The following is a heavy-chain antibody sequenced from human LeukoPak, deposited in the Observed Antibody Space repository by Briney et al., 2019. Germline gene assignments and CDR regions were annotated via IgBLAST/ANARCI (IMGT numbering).Heavy chain of an antibody. CDR2: IYSGGTT. Sequence: GGSLRLSCAASGFSVSNNYMSWVRQAPGKGLEWVSLIYSGGTTYYSDSVKGRFTISRDNSKNTVYLQMNNLRDEDTAVYYCVLVVFQRFDYWGQGTLVTVSS. J-gene: IGHJ4*02. CDR1: GFSVSNNY. D-gene: IGHD3-9*01. V-gene: IGHV3-66*01. CDR3: VLVVFQRFDY.